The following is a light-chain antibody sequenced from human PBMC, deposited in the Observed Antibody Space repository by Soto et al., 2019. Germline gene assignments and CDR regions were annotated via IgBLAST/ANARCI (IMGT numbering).Light chain of an antibody. CDR3: QHYNSYSEA. CDR1: QSVSIN. V-gene: IGKV3-15*01. Sequence: IVMTQSPATLSVSPGDRATLSCRASQSVSINLAWYQQKPGQVPRLLIYAASTRATGIPARFSGSGSETEFTLTISSLQPDDFATYYCQHYNSYSEAFGQGTKVDI. J-gene: IGKJ1*01. CDR2: AAS.